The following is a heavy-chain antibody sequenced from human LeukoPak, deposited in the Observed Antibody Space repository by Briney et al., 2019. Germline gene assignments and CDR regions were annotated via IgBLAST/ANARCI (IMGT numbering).Heavy chain of an antibody. V-gene: IGHV3-7*01. CDR2: IKEDGSDK. CDR3: AREFWGPDY. D-gene: IGHD7-27*01. J-gene: IGHJ4*02. CDR1: GFRFTTYW. Sequence: GGSLRLSCAASGFRFTTYWMTWVCQAPGKGLEWVANIKEDGSDKHYVDSVKGRFTISRDNAKNSLYLQMNSLRAEDTAVYYCAREFWGPDYWGQGTLVTVSS.